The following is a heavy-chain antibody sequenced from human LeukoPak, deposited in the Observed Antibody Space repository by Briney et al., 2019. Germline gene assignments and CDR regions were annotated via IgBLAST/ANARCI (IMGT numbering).Heavy chain of an antibody. D-gene: IGHD2-8*01. CDR3: ARANDLYCTNGVCYGEGYYFDY. V-gene: IGHV4-4*02. CDR2: LYHRGST. Sequence: SDTLSLACAVSGGSISSSYWWSWVPQPPGKGLEGIGELYHRGSTNYYPSLKSRVTISIEKSKNQFSLKLSSVTAADTAVYYCARANDLYCTNGVCYGEGYYFDYWGQGTLVTVSS. CDR1: GGSISSSYW. J-gene: IGHJ4*02.